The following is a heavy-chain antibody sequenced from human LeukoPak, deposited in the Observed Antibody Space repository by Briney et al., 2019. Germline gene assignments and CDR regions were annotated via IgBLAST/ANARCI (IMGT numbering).Heavy chain of an antibody. V-gene: IGHV1-18*01. Sequence: GASVKVSCKASGYTFTSYGISWVRQAPGQGLEWMGWISAYNGNTNYAQKLQGRVTMTTDTSTSTAYMELRSLRSDDTAVYYCARNPSYDYVWGSYRLFDYWGQGTLVTASS. D-gene: IGHD3-16*02. CDR2: ISAYNGNT. CDR1: GYTFTSYG. CDR3: ARNPSYDYVWGSYRLFDY. J-gene: IGHJ4*02.